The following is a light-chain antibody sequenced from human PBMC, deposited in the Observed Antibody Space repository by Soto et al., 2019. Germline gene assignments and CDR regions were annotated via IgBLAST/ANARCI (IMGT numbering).Light chain of an antibody. CDR2: GES. J-gene: IGKJ1*01. CDR1: QSVSGNN. Sequence: VLMQSPGTLSVSPGERATLSCRASQSVSGNNLAWYQQKPGRPPRLLIYGESSRASGVPDRFSGSGSGTNFTPTINRLEPEDFEVYYCQPCDGTSWTLGQGTKVDIK. CDR3: QPCDGTSWT. V-gene: IGKV3-20*01.